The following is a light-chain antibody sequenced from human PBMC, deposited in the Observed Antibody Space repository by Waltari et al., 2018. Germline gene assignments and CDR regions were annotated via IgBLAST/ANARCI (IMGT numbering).Light chain of an antibody. V-gene: IGKV3-15*01. J-gene: IGKJ1*01. CDR3: QQYNNWPGT. CDR2: GAS. Sequence: EIVMTQSPATLSVSPGERATLSCRASQSVSSNLPWYQQKPGQAPRLLIYGASTRATGIPARFSGSGSETEFTLTISSLQSEDFAVYYCQQYNNWPGTFGQGTKVEIK. CDR1: QSVSSN.